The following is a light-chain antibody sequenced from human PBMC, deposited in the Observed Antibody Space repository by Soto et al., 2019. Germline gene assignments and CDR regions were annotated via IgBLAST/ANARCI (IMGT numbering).Light chain of an antibody. CDR2: AAS. J-gene: IGKJ2*01. CDR1: QGISSW. V-gene: IGKV1-12*01. Sequence: DIQMTQSPSSVSASVGDRVTISCRASQGISSWLAWYQQKPGKAPKLLTYAASTVQSGVPPRFNGSGSWTYFTLTISSPQPEDFATYYCQQANSPDTFGQGTKPEI. CDR3: QQANSPDT.